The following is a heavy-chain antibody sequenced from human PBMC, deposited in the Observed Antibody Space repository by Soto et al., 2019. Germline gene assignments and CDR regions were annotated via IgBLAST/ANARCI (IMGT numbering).Heavy chain of an antibody. Sequence: PSETLSLTCAVSGYSISSGYYWGWIRQPPGKGLEWIGSIYHSGSTYYNPSLKSRVTISVDTSKNQFSLKLSSVTAADTAVYYCARGRHYYDSSGYSEPQPLVDYWGQGTLVTVSS. V-gene: IGHV4-38-2*01. D-gene: IGHD3-22*01. CDR1: GYSISSGYY. CDR2: IYHSGST. J-gene: IGHJ4*02. CDR3: ARGRHYYDSSGYSEPQPLVDY.